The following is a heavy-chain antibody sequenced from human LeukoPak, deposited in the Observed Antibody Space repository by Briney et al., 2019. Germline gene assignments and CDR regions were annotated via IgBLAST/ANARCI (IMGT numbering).Heavy chain of an antibody. CDR1: GFTFSNYW. CDR3: ARQLRGGAFDI. CDR2: IKQDGSEK. J-gene: IGHJ3*02. Sequence: GGSLRLSCAASGFTFSNYWMSWVRQAPGKGLEWVANIKQDGSEKYYVDFVKGRFTISRDNAKNSLYLQMNSLRAEDTAVYYCARQLRGGAFDIWGQGTMVTVSS. D-gene: IGHD3-10*01. V-gene: IGHV3-7*01.